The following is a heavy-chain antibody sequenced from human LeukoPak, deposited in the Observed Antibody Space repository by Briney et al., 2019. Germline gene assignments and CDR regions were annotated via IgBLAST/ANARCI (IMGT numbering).Heavy chain of an antibody. CDR1: GFTVSSND. CDR3: AKDIGSYYDY. Sequence: PGGSLRLSCAASGFTVSSNDMTWVRQAPGKGLEWVSAISGSGGSTYYADSVKGRFTISRDNSKNTLYLEMNSLRAEDTAVYYCAKDIGSYYDYWGQGILVTVSS. CDR2: ISGSGGST. V-gene: IGHV3-23*01. J-gene: IGHJ4*02. D-gene: IGHD3-10*01.